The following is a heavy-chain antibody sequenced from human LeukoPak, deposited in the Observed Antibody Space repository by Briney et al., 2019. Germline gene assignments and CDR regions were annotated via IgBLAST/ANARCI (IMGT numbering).Heavy chain of an antibody. CDR3: ALGRTYYYGSGSYYDY. V-gene: IGHV4-34*01. CDR1: GGSFSGYY. Sequence: SETLSLTCAVCGGSFSGYYWSWIRQPPGKGLEWIGEINHSGSTNYNPSLKSRVTISVDTSKNQFSLKLSSVTAADTAVYYCALGRTYYYGSGSYYDYWGQGTLVTVSS. D-gene: IGHD3-10*01. CDR2: INHSGST. J-gene: IGHJ4*02.